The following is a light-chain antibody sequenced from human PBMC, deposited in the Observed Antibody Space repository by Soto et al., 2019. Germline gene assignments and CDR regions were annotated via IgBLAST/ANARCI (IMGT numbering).Light chain of an antibody. V-gene: IGKV1-9*01. CDR2: AAS. J-gene: IGKJ4*01. Sequence: DIQLTQSPSFLSASVGDRVIITCRASQGISSYLGWYQQKPGKAPKLLIYAASTLQSGVPSRFSGIGSGTEFTLTISSLQPEDFASYFCQQLNSYPLTFGGGTKVEIK. CDR1: QGISSY. CDR3: QQLNSYPLT.